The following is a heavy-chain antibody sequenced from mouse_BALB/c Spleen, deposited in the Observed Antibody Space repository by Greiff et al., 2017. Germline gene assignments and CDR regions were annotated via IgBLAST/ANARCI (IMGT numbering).Heavy chain of an antibody. D-gene: IGHD1-2*01. V-gene: IGHV14-3*02. CDR1: GFNIKDTY. J-gene: IGHJ3*01. CDR3: ASSTTATAY. CDR2: IDPANGNT. Sequence: VQLQESGAELVKPGASVKLSCTASGFNIKDTYMHWVKQRPEQGLEWIGRIDPANGNTKYDPKFQGKATITADTTSNTAYLQLSSLTSEDTAVYDCASSTTATAYWGQGTLVTVSA.